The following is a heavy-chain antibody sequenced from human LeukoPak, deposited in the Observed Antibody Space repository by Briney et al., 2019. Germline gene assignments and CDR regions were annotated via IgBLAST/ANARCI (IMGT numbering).Heavy chain of an antibody. J-gene: IGHJ3*02. CDR1: GFTVSSNY. Sequence: GGSLRLSCAASGFTVSSNYMAWVRQAPGKGLEWVSVIYSGGTTYYADSVKGRFTISRDNSKNTLYLQMNSLRAEDTAIYYCAKEQAAAAVPAFDIWGQGTMVTVSS. CDR3: AKEQAAAAVPAFDI. V-gene: IGHV3-53*01. D-gene: IGHD2-2*01. CDR2: IYSGGTT.